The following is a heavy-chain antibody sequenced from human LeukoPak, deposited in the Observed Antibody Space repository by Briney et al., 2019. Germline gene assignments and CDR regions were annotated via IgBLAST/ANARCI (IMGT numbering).Heavy chain of an antibody. CDR1: GGSISSSSYY. V-gene: IGHV4-39*01. CDR2: IYYSGST. CDR3: ARIHYGDLLPDY. J-gene: IGHJ4*02. D-gene: IGHD4-17*01. Sequence: SETLSLTCTVSGGSISSSSYYWGWIRQPPGKGLEWIGSIYYSGSTYYNPSLKSRVTISVDTSKNQFSLKLSSVTAVDTAVYYCARIHYGDLLPDYWGQGTLVTVSS.